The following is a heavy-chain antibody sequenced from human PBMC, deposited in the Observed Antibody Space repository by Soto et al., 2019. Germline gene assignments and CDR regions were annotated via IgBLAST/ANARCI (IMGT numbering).Heavy chain of an antibody. D-gene: IGHD3-22*01. CDR1: GFTFSNYA. CDR3: ARGLVVVVSRDWFDP. Sequence: GGSLRLSCAVSGFTFSNYAMHWVRQAPGKGLEWVAVISDDGSNKYYADSVMGRFTISRDNSKNRLYLQMNSLRVEDTAVYYCARGLVVVVSRDWFDPWGQGTLVTVSS. V-gene: IGHV3-30*03. CDR2: ISDDGSNK. J-gene: IGHJ5*02.